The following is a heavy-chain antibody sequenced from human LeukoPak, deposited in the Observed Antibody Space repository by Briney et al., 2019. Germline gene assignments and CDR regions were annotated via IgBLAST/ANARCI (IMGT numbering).Heavy chain of an antibody. CDR1: GYTFTGYY. CDR2: INPNSGGT. D-gene: IGHD1-26*01. J-gene: IGHJ4*02. Sequence: GASVKVSCKASGYTFTGYYMHWVRQAPGQGLEWMGWINPNSGGTNYAQKFQGRVTMTRDTSISTAYMELSRLRSDDTAVYYCARVDIVGAHYHHPVDYWGQGTLVTVSS. CDR3: ARVDIVGAHYHHPVDY. V-gene: IGHV1-2*02.